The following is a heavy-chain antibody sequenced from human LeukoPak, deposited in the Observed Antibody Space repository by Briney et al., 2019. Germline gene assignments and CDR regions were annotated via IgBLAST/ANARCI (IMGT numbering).Heavy chain of an antibody. D-gene: IGHD6-13*01. CDR3: AAAGLMWFDY. CDR1: GGSISSYY. Sequence: SETLSLTCTVSGGSISSYYWSWIRQPPGKGLEWIGYIYTSGSTNYNPSLKSRVTISVDTSKSQFSLKLSSVTAADTAVYYCAAAGLMWFDYWGQGTLVTVSS. V-gene: IGHV4-4*09. J-gene: IGHJ4*02. CDR2: IYTSGST.